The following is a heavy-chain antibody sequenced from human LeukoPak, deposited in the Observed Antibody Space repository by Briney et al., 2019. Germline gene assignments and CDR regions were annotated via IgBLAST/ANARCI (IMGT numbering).Heavy chain of an antibody. CDR3: ARDGGWRHYFDY. CDR1: GYTFTSYY. Sequence: ASVKVSCKASGYTFTSYYMHWVRQAPGQGLEWMGIINPSGGSTSYAQKFQGRVTMTRDMSTSTVYMELSSLRSEDTAVYYCARDGGWRHYFDYWGQGTLVTVSS. CDR2: INPSGGST. J-gene: IGHJ4*02. V-gene: IGHV1-46*01. D-gene: IGHD2-15*01.